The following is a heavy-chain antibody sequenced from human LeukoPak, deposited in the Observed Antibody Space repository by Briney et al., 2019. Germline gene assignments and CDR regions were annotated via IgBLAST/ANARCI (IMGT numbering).Heavy chain of an antibody. J-gene: IGHJ6*03. D-gene: IGHD2-2*02. CDR2: IXXXXXXT. CDR3: ARGYCSSTSCYNDDYYYYMDV. CDR1: FTFXXXX. Sequence: FTFXXXXXXWXRXXXXKXXXXVXRIXXXXXXTIYADSVKGRFTISRDNAKNTLYLQMNRQRDEDTAVYYCARGYCSSTSCYNDDYYYYMDVWGKGTTVTVSS. V-gene: IGHV3-74*01.